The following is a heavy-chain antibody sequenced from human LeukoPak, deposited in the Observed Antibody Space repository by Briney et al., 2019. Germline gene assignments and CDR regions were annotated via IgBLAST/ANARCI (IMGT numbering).Heavy chain of an antibody. J-gene: IGHJ4*02. V-gene: IGHV3-30*02. D-gene: IGHD5-24*01. CDR1: GFTFSSYG. CDR2: IRYDGSNK. Sequence: GGSLRLSCAASGFTFSSYGMHWVRQAPGKGLEWVAFIRYDGSNKYYADSVKGRFTISRDNSKNTLYLQMSSLRAEDTAVYYCVPPILDYWGQGTLVTVSS. CDR3: VPPILDY.